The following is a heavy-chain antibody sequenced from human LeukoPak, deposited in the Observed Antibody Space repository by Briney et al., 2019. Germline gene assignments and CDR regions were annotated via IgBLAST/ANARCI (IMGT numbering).Heavy chain of an antibody. V-gene: IGHV4-39*07. Sequence: SETLSLTCTVSGGSITSNSYYWGWIRQPPGKGLEWIGIFYYSESTYYNPSLKSRVTISVDTSKNQLSLNLSSVTAADTAIYYCARGVAASTTGYWGQGTLVTVSS. CDR1: GGSITSNSYY. CDR3: ARGVAASTTGY. CDR2: FYYSEST. D-gene: IGHD6-13*01. J-gene: IGHJ4*02.